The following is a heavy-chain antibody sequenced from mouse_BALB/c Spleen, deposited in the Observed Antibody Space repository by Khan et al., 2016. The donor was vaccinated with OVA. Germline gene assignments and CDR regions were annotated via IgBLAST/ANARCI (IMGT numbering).Heavy chain of an antibody. D-gene: IGHD1-2*01. CDR1: GFSITSGYG. V-gene: IGHV3-2*02. J-gene: IGHJ2*01. Sequence: EVQLQELGPGLVKPSQSLSLTCTVTGFSITSGYGWNWIRQFPGNKLEWMGYISYSGSTNYNPSLKSRISITRDTSKNQFFLQLNSVATEDTATYYCARTARIKYWGQGTTLTVSS. CDR3: ARTARIKY. CDR2: ISYSGST.